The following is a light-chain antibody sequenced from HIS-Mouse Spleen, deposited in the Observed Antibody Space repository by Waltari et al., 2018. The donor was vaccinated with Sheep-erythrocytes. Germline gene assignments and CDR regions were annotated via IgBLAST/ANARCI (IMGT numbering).Light chain of an antibody. Sequence: LTQPRSVSGSPGQSVTISCTGTSSDVGGYNYVSWYQQHPGKAPKLMIYDGSKRPSGVPDRFSGSKSGNTASLTSSGLQAEDEADYYCCSYAGSYTLVFGGGTKLTVL. CDR3: CSYAGSYTLV. J-gene: IGLJ3*02. CDR2: DGS. V-gene: IGLV2-11*01. CDR1: SSDVGGYNY.